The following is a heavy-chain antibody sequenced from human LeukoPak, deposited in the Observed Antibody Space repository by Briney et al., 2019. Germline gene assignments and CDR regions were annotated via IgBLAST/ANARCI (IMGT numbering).Heavy chain of an antibody. CDR2: ISGSGGST. CDR3: AKVGWDSGYDSYDHDY. CDR1: GFTFSSYA. V-gene: IGHV3-23*01. J-gene: IGHJ4*02. Sequence: PGGSLRLSCAASGFTFSSYAMSWVRQAPGKGLEWVSAISGSGGSTYYADSVKGRFTISRDNSKNTLYLQMNSLRAEDTAVYYCAKVGWDSGYDSYDHDYWGQGTLVTVSS. D-gene: IGHD5-12*01.